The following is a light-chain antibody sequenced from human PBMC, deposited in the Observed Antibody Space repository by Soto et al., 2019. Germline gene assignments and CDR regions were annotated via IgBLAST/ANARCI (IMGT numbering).Light chain of an antibody. Sequence: EIAMTQSPATLSVSPGYSYTITCVASLSVSRNLAWYQQKPGQAPRLLIFDASTRATGIPARFSGSGSGTDCTLTSTRLEPEDSAVYFCQQYTGPPTTFGQGTRLEIK. CDR3: QQYTGPPTT. V-gene: IGKV3-15*01. CDR2: DAS. J-gene: IGKJ5*01. CDR1: LSVSRN.